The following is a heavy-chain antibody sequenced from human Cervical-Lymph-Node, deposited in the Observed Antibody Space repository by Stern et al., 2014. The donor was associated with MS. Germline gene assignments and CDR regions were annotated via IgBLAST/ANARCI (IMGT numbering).Heavy chain of an antibody. Sequence: QLQLQESGPGLVKPTETLSLTCTVSGGSIGGYYWSWIRQPPGKGLEWLGYIYYSGYTTYNPSLRSRVTISVDTSKNHFSLELTSVTVADTAIYYCARHKWDRDTYFDYWGQGSLVTVSS. CDR1: GGSIGGYY. CDR2: IYYSGYT. CDR3: ARHKWDRDTYFDY. D-gene: IGHD1-26*01. J-gene: IGHJ4*02. V-gene: IGHV4-59*08.